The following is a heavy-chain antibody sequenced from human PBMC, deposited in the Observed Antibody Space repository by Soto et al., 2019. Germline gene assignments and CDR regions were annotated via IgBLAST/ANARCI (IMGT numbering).Heavy chain of an antibody. CDR1: GYTFTSYG. CDR2: ISAYNGNT. V-gene: IGHV1-18*01. J-gene: IGHJ3*02. Sequence: VSVKVSCKASGYTFTSYGISWVRQAPGQGLEWMGWISAYNGNTNYAQKLQGRVTMSTDTSTSTAYMELRSLRSDDTAVYYCTRRDAGAFDIWGQGTMVTVSS. CDR3: TRRDAGAFDI.